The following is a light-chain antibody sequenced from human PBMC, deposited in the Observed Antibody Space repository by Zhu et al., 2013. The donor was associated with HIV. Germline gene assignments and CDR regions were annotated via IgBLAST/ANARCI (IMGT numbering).Light chain of an antibody. J-gene: IGKJ2*01. CDR1: QSVSSSY. V-gene: IGKV3-11*01. CDR3: QQRSNWPPH. Sequence: EIVLTQSPGTLSLSPGERATLSCRASQSVSSSYLAWYQQKAGQAPRLVIYDTSYRATGIPARFSGSGSGTDFTLTISSLEPEDFAVYYCQQRSNWPPHFGQGTKLEIK. CDR2: DTS.